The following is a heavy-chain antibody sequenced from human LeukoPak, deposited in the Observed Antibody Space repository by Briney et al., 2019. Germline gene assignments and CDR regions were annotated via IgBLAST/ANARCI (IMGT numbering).Heavy chain of an antibody. CDR1: GYSFTSYW. J-gene: IGHJ4*02. Sequence: GESLQISCKGSGYSFTSYWIGWVRQMPGKGLEWMGIIYPGDSDTRYSPSFQGQVTISADKSISTAYLQWSSLKASDTAMYYCARLKTPIVVVPAAPFDYWGQGTLVTVSS. CDR2: IYPGDSDT. D-gene: IGHD2-2*01. CDR3: ARLKTPIVVVPAAPFDY. V-gene: IGHV5-51*01.